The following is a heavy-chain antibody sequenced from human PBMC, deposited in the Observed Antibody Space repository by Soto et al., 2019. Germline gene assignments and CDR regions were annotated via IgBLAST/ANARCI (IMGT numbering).Heavy chain of an antibody. D-gene: IGHD2-2*01. V-gene: IGHV4-39*01. CDR1: GVSIGTGTYY. CDR3: ARARYCSSTSCPGDYHYMDV. CDR2: IFYSGST. J-gene: IGHJ6*03. Sequence: SETLSLTCTVSGVSIGTGTYYWGWIRQPPGKGLEWIGTIFYSGSTFYNPSLRSRVTISVDTSQNQFSLRLNSVTAADTAVYYCARARYCSSTSCPGDYHYMDVWGKGTTVTVSS.